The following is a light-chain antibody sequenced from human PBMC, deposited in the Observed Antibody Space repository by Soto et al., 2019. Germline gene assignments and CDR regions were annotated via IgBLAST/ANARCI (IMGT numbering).Light chain of an antibody. J-gene: IGLJ1*01. Sequence: QSARTQPASVSGAPGQSITISCTGTSSDVGGYNYVSWYQQHPGKAPKLMIYDVSNRPSGVSNRFSGSKSGNTASLTISGLQAEDEADYYCSSYTSSSTPYVFGTGTKVTVL. CDR1: SSDVGGYNY. CDR2: DVS. CDR3: SSYTSSSTPYV. V-gene: IGLV2-14*01.